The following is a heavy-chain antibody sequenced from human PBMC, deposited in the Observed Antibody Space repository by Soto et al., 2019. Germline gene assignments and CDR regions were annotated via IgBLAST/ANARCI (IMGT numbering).Heavy chain of an antibody. Sequence: QVQLVQSGAEVKKPGSSVKVSCKASGGTFSSYAISWVRQAPGQGLEWMGGIIPIFGTANYAQKFQGRVTITXXEXTXXAYMELSSLRSEDTAVYYCARDRGGYDGWVDGMDVWGQGTTVTVSS. D-gene: IGHD5-12*01. CDR2: IIPIFGTA. V-gene: IGHV1-69*05. J-gene: IGHJ6*02. CDR1: GGTFSSYA. CDR3: ARDRGGYDGWVDGMDV.